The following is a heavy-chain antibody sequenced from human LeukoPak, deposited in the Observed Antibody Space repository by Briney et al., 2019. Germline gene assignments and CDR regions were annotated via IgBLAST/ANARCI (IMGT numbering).Heavy chain of an antibody. J-gene: IGHJ4*02. V-gene: IGHV1-69*05. CDR2: IIPIFGTA. CDR3: AVSSGWYLLDY. CDR1: GGTFSSYA. D-gene: IGHD6-19*01. Sequence: EASVKVSCKACGGTFSSYAISWVRQAPGQGLEWMGRIIPIFGTANYAQKFQGRVTITTDESTSTAYMELSGLRSEDTAVYYCAVSSGWYLLDYWGQGTLVTVSS.